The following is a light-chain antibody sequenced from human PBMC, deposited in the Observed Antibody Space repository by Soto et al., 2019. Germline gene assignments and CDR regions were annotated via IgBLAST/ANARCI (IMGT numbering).Light chain of an antibody. CDR3: SSYAGSSYV. CDR1: SSDVGGYNY. V-gene: IGLV2-8*01. CDR2: EVS. J-gene: IGLJ1*01. Sequence: SALTQPPSASGSPGQSVTISCTGTSSDVGGYNYVSWYQQHPGKAPKLMIYEVSKRPSGVPDRFSGSKSGNTASLTVSGLQAEDEADYCCSSYAGSSYVFGTGTKLTVL.